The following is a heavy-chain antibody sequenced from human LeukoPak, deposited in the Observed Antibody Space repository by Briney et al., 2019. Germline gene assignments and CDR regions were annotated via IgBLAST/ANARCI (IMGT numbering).Heavy chain of an antibody. CDR1: GGSISSGGYY. Sequence: SETLSLTCTVSGGSISSGGYYWSWIRQHPGKGLEWIGYIYYSGSTNYNPSLKSRVTISVDTSKNQFSLKLSSVTAADTAVYYCARAATELVFDYWGQGTLVTVSS. V-gene: IGHV4-61*08. J-gene: IGHJ4*02. CDR3: ARAATELVFDY. CDR2: IYYSGST. D-gene: IGHD6-13*01.